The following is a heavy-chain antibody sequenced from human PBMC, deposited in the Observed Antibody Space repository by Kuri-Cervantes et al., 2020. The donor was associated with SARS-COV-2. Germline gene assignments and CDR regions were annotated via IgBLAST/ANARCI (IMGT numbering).Heavy chain of an antibody. D-gene: IGHD5-12*01. CDR1: GYSISSGYY. J-gene: IGHJ4*02. V-gene: IGHV4-38-2*01. CDR3: ARGDIPDY. Sequence: SETLSLTCAVSGYSISSGYYWGWIRQPPGKGLEWIGSIYHSGNTYYNSSLKSRVTISVDTSKNQFSLKLSSVTAADTAVYYCARGDIPDYWGQGTLVTGYS. CDR2: IYHSGNT.